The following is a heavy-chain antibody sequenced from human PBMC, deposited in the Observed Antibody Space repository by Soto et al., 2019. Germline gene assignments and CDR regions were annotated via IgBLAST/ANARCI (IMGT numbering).Heavy chain of an antibody. CDR3: ASSTFSSSSWSDSFDY. J-gene: IGHJ4*02. V-gene: IGHV1-18*01. D-gene: IGHD6-13*01. CDR2: ISAYNGNT. CDR1: GYTFTSYG. Sequence: GASVKVSCKASGYTFTSYGISWVRQAPGQGLEWMGWISAYNGNTNYAQKLQGRVTMTTDTSTSTAYMELRSLRSDDTAVYYCASSTFSSSSWSDSFDYWGQGTLVTVSS.